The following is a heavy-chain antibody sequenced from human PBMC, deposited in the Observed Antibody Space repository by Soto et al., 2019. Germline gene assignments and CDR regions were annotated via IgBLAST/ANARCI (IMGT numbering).Heavy chain of an antibody. CDR2: IWYDGSNK. Sequence: QVQLVESGGGVVQPGRSLRLSCAASGFTFSSYGMHWVRQAPGKGLEWVAVIWYDGSNKYYADSVKGRFTISRDNSKNTLYLPMNSLRAEDTAVYYCARDGYCSGGSCYRGYGMDVWGQGTTVTVSS. J-gene: IGHJ6*02. D-gene: IGHD2-15*01. V-gene: IGHV3-33*01. CDR3: ARDGYCSGGSCYRGYGMDV. CDR1: GFTFSSYG.